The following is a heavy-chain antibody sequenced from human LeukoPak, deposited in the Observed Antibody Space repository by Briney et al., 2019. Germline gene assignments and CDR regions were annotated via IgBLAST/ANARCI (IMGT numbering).Heavy chain of an antibody. D-gene: IGHD2-15*01. V-gene: IGHV3-7*04. CDR2: IKQDETET. Sequence: GGSLRLSCAVSGLNFRSFWMSWVRQAPGKGLEWVANIKQDETETFYVDSVKGRFTISRDKAKNSLYLQMNSLRVEDSAVYYCARGFYFSMTELYYLDLWGRGTLVTVSS. J-gene: IGHJ2*01. CDR1: GLNFRSFW. CDR3: ARGFYFSMTELYYLDL.